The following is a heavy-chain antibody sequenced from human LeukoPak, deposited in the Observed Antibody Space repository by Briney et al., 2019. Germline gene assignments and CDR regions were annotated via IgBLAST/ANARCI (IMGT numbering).Heavy chain of an antibody. CDR3: ARVNYDFWSGYKNNWFDP. D-gene: IGHD3-3*01. CDR1: GFTFSSYS. Sequence: GVSLRLSYAASGFTFSSYSMNWVPQAPGKGLEWVSSIRSSSSYIYYADSVKGRFNISRDNAKNSLYLQMNSLRGEDTAVYYCARVNYDFWSGYKNNWFDPWGQGTLVTVSS. J-gene: IGHJ5*02. V-gene: IGHV3-21*01. CDR2: IRSSSSYI.